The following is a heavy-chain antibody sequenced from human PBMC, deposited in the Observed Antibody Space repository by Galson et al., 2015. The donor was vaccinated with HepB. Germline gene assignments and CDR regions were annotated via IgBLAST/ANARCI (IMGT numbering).Heavy chain of an antibody. CDR1: GYTFTGYY. D-gene: IGHD4-17*01. CDR2: INPNSGGT. V-gene: IGHV1-2*06. J-gene: IGHJ4*02. CDR3: ARWAGAYGDLTLAHLDY. Sequence: SVKVSCKASGYTFTGYYMHWVRQAPGQGLEWMGRINPNSGGTNYAQKFQGRVTMTRDTSISTAYMELSRLRSDDTAVYYCARWAGAYGDLTLAHLDYWGQGTLVTVSS.